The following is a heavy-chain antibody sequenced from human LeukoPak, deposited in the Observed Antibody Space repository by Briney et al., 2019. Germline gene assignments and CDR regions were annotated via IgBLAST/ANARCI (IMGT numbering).Heavy chain of an antibody. CDR3: ARQRQGGLYYFDY. J-gene: IGHJ4*02. CDR2: ISSSSSTI. D-gene: IGHD1-1*01. V-gene: IGHV3-48*04. CDR1: GFTFNRYW. Sequence: GGSLRLSCEASGFTFNRYWMDWVRQAPGKGLEWVSYISSSSSTIYYADSVKGRFTISRDNAKNSLYLQMNSLRAEDTAVYYCARQRQGGLYYFDYWGQGTLVTVSS.